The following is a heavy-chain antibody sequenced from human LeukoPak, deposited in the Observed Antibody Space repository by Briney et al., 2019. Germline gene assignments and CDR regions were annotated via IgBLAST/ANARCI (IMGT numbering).Heavy chain of an antibody. CDR1: GFTFSSYS. CDR2: ISSSSSYI. D-gene: IGHD3-22*01. Sequence: GGSLRLSCAASGFTFSSYSMNWVRQAPGKGLEWVSSISSSSSYIYYADSVKGRFTISRDNAKNSLYLQMNSLRAEDTAVYYCARDGTDYYDGSGYYLVQYYYYYYGMDVWGQGTTVTVSS. J-gene: IGHJ6*02. V-gene: IGHV3-21*01. CDR3: ARDGTDYYDGSGYYLVQYYYYYYGMDV.